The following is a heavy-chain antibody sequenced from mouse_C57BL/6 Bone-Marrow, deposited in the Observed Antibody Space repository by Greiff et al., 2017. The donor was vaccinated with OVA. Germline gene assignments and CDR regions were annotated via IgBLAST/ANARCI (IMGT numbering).Heavy chain of an antibody. CDR1: GFTFTNYY. CDR3: GRYKGRVAVDYFDY. J-gene: IGHJ2*01. V-gene: IGHV7-3*01. D-gene: IGHD1-1*01. CDR2: IRNKPNGSTT. Sequence: DVKLVESGGGLVQPGDSLSLSCAASGFTFTNYYMSWVRQPPGKALEWLAFIRNKPNGSTTEYSASVKGRFTISRDNSQSILYLQLNALRAEDSATYYCGRYKGRVAVDYFDYWGQGTALTVSS.